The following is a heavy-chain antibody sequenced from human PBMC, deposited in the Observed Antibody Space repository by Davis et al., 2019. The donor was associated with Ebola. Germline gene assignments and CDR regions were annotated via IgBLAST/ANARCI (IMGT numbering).Heavy chain of an antibody. D-gene: IGHD6-6*01. CDR3: ARPRDQYSSSSWRSYGMDV. Sequence: GGSLRLSCAASGFTLSAYTMNWVRQAPGKGLEWVSSITSSPYIYYADSVKGRFTISRDNSKNTLYLQMNSLRAEDTAIYYCARPRDQYSSSSWRSYGMDVWGQGTTVTVSS. CDR1: GFTLSAYT. CDR2: ITSSPYI. J-gene: IGHJ6*02. V-gene: IGHV3-21*04.